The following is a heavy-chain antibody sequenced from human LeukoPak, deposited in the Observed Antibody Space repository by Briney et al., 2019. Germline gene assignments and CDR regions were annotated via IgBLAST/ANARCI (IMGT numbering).Heavy chain of an antibody. CDR3: ARGRGSSWYGTSY. CDR1: GFTFSSYA. CDR2: ISYDGSNK. Sequence: PGGSLRLSCAASGFTFSSYAMHWVRQAPGKGLEWVAVISYDGSNKYYADSVKGRFTISRDNSKNTLYLQMNSLRAEDTAVYYCARGRGSSWYGTSYWGQGTLVTVSS. D-gene: IGHD6-13*01. J-gene: IGHJ4*02. V-gene: IGHV3-30-3*01.